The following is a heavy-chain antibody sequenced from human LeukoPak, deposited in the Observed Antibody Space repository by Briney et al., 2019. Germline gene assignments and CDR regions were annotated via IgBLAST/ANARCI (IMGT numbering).Heavy chain of an antibody. CDR1: GGSVRSHDW. Sequence: SETLSLTCAVSGGSVRSHDWWSWVRQPPGKGLQWIGSIYYRGNTYYNPSLKSRVTMSVDTSKNQFSLRLTSVTAADTALYYCARDTIPPRNATEQKTGTYYWGQGTLVTVSS. CDR3: ARDTIPPRNATEQKTGTYY. J-gene: IGHJ4*02. D-gene: IGHD7-27*01. V-gene: IGHV4-4*02. CDR2: IYYRGNT.